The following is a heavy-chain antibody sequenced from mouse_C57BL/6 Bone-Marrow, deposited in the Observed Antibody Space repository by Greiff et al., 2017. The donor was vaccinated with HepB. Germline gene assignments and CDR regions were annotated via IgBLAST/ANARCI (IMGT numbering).Heavy chain of an antibody. CDR2: ISNGGGST. Sequence: EVKVVESGGGLVQPGGSLKLSCAASGFTFSDYYMYWVRQTPEKRLEWVAYISNGGGSTYYPDTVKGRFTISRDNAKNTLYLQMSRLKSEDTAMYYCARHLSYYYGSSYGYAMDYWGQGTSVTVPS. J-gene: IGHJ4*01. CDR3: ARHLSYYYGSSYGYAMDY. CDR1: GFTFSDYY. V-gene: IGHV5-12*01. D-gene: IGHD1-1*01.